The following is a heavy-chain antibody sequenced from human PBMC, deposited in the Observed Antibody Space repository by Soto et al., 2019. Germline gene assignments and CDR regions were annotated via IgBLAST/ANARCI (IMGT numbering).Heavy chain of an antibody. V-gene: IGHV4-31*03. J-gene: IGHJ3*02. CDR3: GRQWASGFDI. D-gene: IGHD5-12*01. CDR2: IYYTGST. Sequence: QERLQESGPGLVKPSQTLSLTCTVSGVSISSGAYYWCWIRQRPGKGLEWTGHIYYTGSTYYNASLKRRIKISRDTSKNQFSLRLTSVSAADSAVYYCGRQWASGFDIWGQGTLVTVSS. CDR1: GVSISSGAYY.